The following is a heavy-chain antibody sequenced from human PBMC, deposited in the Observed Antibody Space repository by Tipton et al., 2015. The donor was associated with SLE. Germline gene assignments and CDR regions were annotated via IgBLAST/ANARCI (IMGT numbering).Heavy chain of an antibody. CDR2: VQYSGST. Sequence: TLSLTCTVSGGSISSGGYYWSWIRQHPGKGLEWIGYVQYSGSTYYNPSLKSRLSMSVDTSKNQFSLKLNSVTAADTAVYYCATPNFHDSSGSFDYWGQGTLVTVSS. J-gene: IGHJ4*02. CDR3: ATPNFHDSSGSFDY. V-gene: IGHV4-31*03. D-gene: IGHD3-22*01. CDR1: GGSISSGGYY.